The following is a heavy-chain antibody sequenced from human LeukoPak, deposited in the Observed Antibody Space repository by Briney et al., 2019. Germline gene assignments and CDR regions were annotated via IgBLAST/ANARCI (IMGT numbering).Heavy chain of an antibody. CDR1: GGSISSYY. D-gene: IGHD6-19*01. CDR3: AREDNSGWFDY. J-gene: IGHJ4*02. V-gene: IGHV4-59*01. CDR2: IYYSGST. Sequence: SETLSLTCTGSGGSISSYYWTWIRQPPGKGLEWIGYIYYSGSTDYNPSLESRVTISIDTSKNQFSLRLSSVTAADTAFYYCAREDNSGWFDYWGQGALVTVSS.